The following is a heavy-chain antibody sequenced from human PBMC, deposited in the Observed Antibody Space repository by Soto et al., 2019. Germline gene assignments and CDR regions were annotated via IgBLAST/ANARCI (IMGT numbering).Heavy chain of an antibody. D-gene: IGHD1-26*01. J-gene: IGHJ4*02. Sequence: QVQLVESGGGVVQPGRSLRLSCVASGFTFSSYGMHWVRQAPGKGLEWVAIISYDGSNTYYADSVKGRFTISRDNSKNTLYLQMSCLGAEETSVYYCAKEMRLSGSYSSCSSSEVDYWCQGTVVTVSS. CDR1: GFTFSSYG. V-gene: IGHV3-30*18. CDR3: AKEMRLSGSYSSCSSSEVDY. CDR2: ISYDGSNT.